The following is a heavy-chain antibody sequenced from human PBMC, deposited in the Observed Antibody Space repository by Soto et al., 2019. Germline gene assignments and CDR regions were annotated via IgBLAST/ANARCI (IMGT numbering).Heavy chain of an antibody. CDR1: GGTFSRYS. D-gene: IGHD2-2*01. CDR2: IIPIFGIA. V-gene: IGHV1-69*08. Sequence: QVQLGQSGAEVKKPGSSVKVSCKASGGTFSRYSITWVRQSPGHGLEWIGRIIPIFGIASYAQKFQGRVTITADESTITAYIELSSLRSDDTAVYYCAREDRDRETGLVPAAIDGMDVWGQGTTVTVSS. CDR3: AREDRDRETGLVPAAIDGMDV. J-gene: IGHJ6*02.